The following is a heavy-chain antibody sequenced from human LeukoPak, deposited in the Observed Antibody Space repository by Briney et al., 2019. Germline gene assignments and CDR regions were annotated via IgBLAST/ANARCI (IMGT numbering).Heavy chain of an antibody. CDR1: GFTVSSNY. CDR3: ARAVVRGVITQNSVDYYYYYYMDV. CDR2: IYSGGST. D-gene: IGHD3-10*01. Sequence: GGSLRLSCAASGFTVSSNYMSWVRQAPGKGLERVSVIYSGGSTYYADSVKGRFTISRDNSKNTLYLQMNSLRAEDTAVYYCARAVVRGVITQNSVDYYYYYYMDVWGKGTTVTVSS. V-gene: IGHV3-66*02. J-gene: IGHJ6*03.